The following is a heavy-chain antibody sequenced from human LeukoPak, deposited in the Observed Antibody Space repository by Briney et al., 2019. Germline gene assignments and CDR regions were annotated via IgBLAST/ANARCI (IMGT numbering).Heavy chain of an antibody. CDR2: IYSGDSTSYADSGGGT. D-gene: IGHD2/OR15-2a*01. J-gene: IGHJ4*02. V-gene: IGHV3-53*01. CDR3: ARDSFTRGYYDY. CDR1: GFTVSSNY. Sequence: GGSLRLSCAASGFTVSSNYMSWVRQAPGKGLEWVSVIYSGDSTSYADSGGGTYYADSVKGRFTISRDDSKNTLYPQMNSLRVEDTAVYYCARDSFTRGYYDYWGQGTLVTVSS.